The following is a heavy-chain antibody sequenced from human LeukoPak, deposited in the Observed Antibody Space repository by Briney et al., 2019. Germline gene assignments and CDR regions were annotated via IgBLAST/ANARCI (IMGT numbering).Heavy chain of an antibody. J-gene: IGHJ6*02. V-gene: IGHV3-21*01. Sequence: GGSLRLSCAASGFTFSSYSMNWVRQAPGKGLEWVSSISSSSSYIYYADSVKGRFTISRDNAKNSLYLQMNSLRAEDTAVYYCARDETYYYGSGSIYYYYGMDVWGQGTTVTVSS. D-gene: IGHD3-10*01. CDR2: ISSSSSYI. CDR3: ARDETYYYGSGSIYYYYGMDV. CDR1: GFTFSSYS.